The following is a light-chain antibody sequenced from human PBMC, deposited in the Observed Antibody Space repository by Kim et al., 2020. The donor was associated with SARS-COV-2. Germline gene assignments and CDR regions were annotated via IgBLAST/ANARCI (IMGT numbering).Light chain of an antibody. CDR1: KLGDKY. CDR2: QDS. CDR3: QAWDSSTEV. J-gene: IGLJ1*01. V-gene: IGLV3-1*01. Sequence: VSPGQTASITCSGDKLGDKYACWYQQKPGQSPVLVIYQDSKRPSGIPERFSGSNSGNTATLTISGTQAMDEADYYCQAWDSSTEVFGTGTQLTVL.